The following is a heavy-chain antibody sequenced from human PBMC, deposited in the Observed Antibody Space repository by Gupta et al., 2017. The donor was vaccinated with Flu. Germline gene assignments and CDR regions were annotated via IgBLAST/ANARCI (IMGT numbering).Heavy chain of an antibody. J-gene: IGHJ3*01. D-gene: IGHD6-6*01. CDR1: GFPVRRHF. V-gene: IGHV3-66*02. Sequence: EVQLVESAGGLVQPGGFVRLSCAASGFPVRRHFMHWVRQAPGKGLEWVSILYASDTTTSYADSVRGRFTITRDISQNTLYLQMHSLRTEDTAVYYCARDPGRHGSSPNSGAFDVWGQGTVVTVSS. CDR3: ARDPGRHGSSPNSGAFDV. CDR2: LYASDTTT.